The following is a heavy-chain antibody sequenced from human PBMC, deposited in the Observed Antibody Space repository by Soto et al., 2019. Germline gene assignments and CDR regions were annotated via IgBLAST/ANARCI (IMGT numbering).Heavy chain of an antibody. V-gene: IGHV1-69*04. J-gene: IGHJ5*02. CDR2: IIPILGIA. Sequence: ASVKVSCKASGGTFSSYTISWVRQAPGQGLEWMGRIIPILGIANYAQKFQGRVTITADKSTSTAYMELSSLRSEDTAVYYCARDPPPDIVVVVGEGENWFDPWGQGTLVTVSS. CDR3: ARDPPPDIVVVVGEGENWFDP. D-gene: IGHD2-15*01. CDR1: GGTFSSYT.